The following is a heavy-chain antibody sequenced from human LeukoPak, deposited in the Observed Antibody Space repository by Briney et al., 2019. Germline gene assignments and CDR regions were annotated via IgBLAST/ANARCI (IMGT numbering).Heavy chain of an antibody. CDR1: GYTFSGFY. V-gene: IGHV1-3*03. D-gene: IGHD5-18*01. Sequence: ASVKVSCKASGYTFSGFYIHWVRQAPGQRLEWMGWINAGNGNTKYSQEFQGRVTITRDTSASTAYMELSSLRSEDMAVYYCARGTVVIGYSYGYLIDFDYWGQGTLVTVSS. CDR2: INAGNGNT. CDR3: ARGTVVIGYSYGYLIDFDY. J-gene: IGHJ4*02.